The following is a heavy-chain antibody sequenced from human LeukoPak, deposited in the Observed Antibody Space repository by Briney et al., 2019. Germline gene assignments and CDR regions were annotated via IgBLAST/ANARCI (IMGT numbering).Heavy chain of an antibody. CDR3: ARRWEFGEFLDY. J-gene: IGHJ4*02. CDR1: GGTFSSYA. V-gene: IGHV1-69*04. D-gene: IGHD3-10*01. Sequence: SVKVSCKASGGTFSSYAISWVRQAPGQGLEWMGRIIPILGIANYAQKFQGRVTITADKSTSTAYMELRSLRSDDTAVYYCARRWEFGEFLDYWGQGTLVTVSS. CDR2: IIPILGIA.